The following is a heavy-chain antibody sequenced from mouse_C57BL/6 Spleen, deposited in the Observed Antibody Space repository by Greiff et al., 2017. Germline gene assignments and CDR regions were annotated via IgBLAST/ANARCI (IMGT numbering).Heavy chain of an antibody. CDR2: ISSGSSTI. CDR3: AKGYYGNLFDY. V-gene: IGHV5-17*01. Sequence: VQLKESGGGLVKPGGSLKLSCAASGFTFSDYGMHWVRQAPEKGLEWVAYISSGSSTIYYADTVKGRFTISRDNAKNTLFLQMTSLRSEDTAMYYCAKGYYGNLFDYWGQGTTLTVSS. J-gene: IGHJ2*01. D-gene: IGHD2-1*01. CDR1: GFTFSDYG.